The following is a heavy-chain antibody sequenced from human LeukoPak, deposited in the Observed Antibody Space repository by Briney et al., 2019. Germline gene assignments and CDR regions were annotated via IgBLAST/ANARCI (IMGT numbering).Heavy chain of an antibody. D-gene: IGHD6-13*01. CDR3: AREVRIAAAGRENYYYYMDV. J-gene: IGHJ6*03. V-gene: IGHV4-4*02. CDR1: GFTFSNYDM. Sequence: GSLRLSCVASGFTFSNYDMNWVRQPPGKGLEWIGEIYHSGSTNYNPSLKSRVTISVDKSKNQFSLKLSSVTAADTAVYYCAREVRIAAAGRENYYYYMDVWGKGTTVTVSS. CDR2: IYHSGST.